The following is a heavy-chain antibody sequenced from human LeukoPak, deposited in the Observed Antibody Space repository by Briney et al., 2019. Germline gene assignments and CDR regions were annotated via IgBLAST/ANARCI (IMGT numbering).Heavy chain of an antibody. CDR1: GYSFDTYR. CDR3: AREEVGATPLYY. J-gene: IGHJ4*02. D-gene: IGHD1-26*01. Sequence: GASVKVSCKASGYSFDTYRINWVRQATGQGLEWMGRMNPDSGNIVYAQRFQDRVTITSDTSTSTVYMELTSLRSEDTAVYYCAREEVGATPLYYWGQGTLVTVSS. V-gene: IGHV1-8*03. CDR2: MNPDSGNI.